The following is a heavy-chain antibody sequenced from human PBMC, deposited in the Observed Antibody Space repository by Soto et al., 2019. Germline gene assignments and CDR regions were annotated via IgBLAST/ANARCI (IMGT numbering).Heavy chain of an antibody. D-gene: IGHD3-22*01. CDR2: ISSNGGST. V-gene: IGHV3-64D*08. CDR3: VKPHSYDSSGYYYGYYFDY. J-gene: IGHJ4*02. CDR1: GFTFSSYA. Sequence: GGSLRLSCSASGFTFSSYAMHWVRQAPGKGLEYVSAISSNGGSTYYADSVKGRFTISRDNSKNTLYLQMSSLRAEDTAVYYCVKPHSYDSSGYYYGYYFDYWGQGTLVTVSS.